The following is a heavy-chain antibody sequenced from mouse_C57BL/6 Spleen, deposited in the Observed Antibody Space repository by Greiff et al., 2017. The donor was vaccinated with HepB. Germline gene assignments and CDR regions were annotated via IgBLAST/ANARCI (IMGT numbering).Heavy chain of an antibody. CDR3: ARRGPGTVYYFDY. V-gene: IGHV5-6*01. CDR2: ISSGGSYT. J-gene: IGHJ2*01. D-gene: IGHD4-1*01. Sequence: EVQRVESGGDLVKPGGSLKLSCAASGFTLSSYGMSWVRQTPDKRLEWVATISSGGSYTYYPDSVKGRFTISRDNAKNTLFLQMSSLKSEDTAMYYCARRGPGTVYYFDYWGQGTTLTVSS. CDR1: GFTLSSYG.